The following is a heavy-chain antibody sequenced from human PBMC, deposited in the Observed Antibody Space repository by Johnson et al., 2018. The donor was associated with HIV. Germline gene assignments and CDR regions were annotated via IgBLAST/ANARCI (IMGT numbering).Heavy chain of an antibody. J-gene: IGHJ3*02. V-gene: IGHV3-11*04. D-gene: IGHD7-27*01. Sequence: QVQLVESGGGLVKPGGSLRLSCAASGFTFSDYYMNWIRQAPGKGLEWVSYISGSGGSTYYADSVKGRFTISRDNAKNSLYRQMNSLRAEDTAVYYCARQLATGDDAFDIWGQGTMVTVSS. CDR1: GFTFSDYY. CDR3: ARQLATGDDAFDI. CDR2: ISGSGGST.